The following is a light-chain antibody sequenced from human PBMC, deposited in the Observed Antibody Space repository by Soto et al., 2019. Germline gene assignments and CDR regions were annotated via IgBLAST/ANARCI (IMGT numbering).Light chain of an antibody. CDR3: QQALTFPYT. Sequence: DIQMTQSPSSVSASVQNTPTITCRASQGLSTWLAWYQQKPGKAPKLLITSASILESGVPSRFSGSGSGTDFTLTISSLQPEDFATYYCQQALTFPYTFGQGTKLEIK. V-gene: IGKV1-12*01. CDR2: SAS. J-gene: IGKJ2*01. CDR1: QGLSTW.